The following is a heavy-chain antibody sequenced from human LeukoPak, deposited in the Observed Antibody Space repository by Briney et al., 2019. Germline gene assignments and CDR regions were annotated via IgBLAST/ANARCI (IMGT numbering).Heavy chain of an antibody. D-gene: IGHD3-22*01. CDR2: IRYDGSNK. Sequence: GGSLRLSCAASGSTFSSYGMPWVRQAPGKGLEWVAFIRYDGSNKYYADSVKGRFTISRDNSKNTLYLQMNSLRAEETAVYYCAKDHTYYYDSSGPYYFDYWGQGTLVTVSS. CDR3: AKDHTYYYDSSGPYYFDY. J-gene: IGHJ4*02. CDR1: GSTFSSYG. V-gene: IGHV3-30*02.